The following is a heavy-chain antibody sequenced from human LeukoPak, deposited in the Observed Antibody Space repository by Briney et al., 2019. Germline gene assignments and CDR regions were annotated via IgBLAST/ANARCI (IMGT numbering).Heavy chain of an antibody. D-gene: IGHD3-22*01. V-gene: IGHV3-64*01. CDR2: ISSNGGTT. CDR3: ARGASGYSTNRFDP. CDR1: GFTFSNYT. Sequence: GGSLLLSCAAAGFTFSNYTLHWVRPAPGKGLQYVSAISSNGGTTYYANSVKGRFTVSRDNSKNTLYLQMGSLRAEDMAVYFCARGASGYSTNRFDPWGQGTLVTVSS. J-gene: IGHJ5*02.